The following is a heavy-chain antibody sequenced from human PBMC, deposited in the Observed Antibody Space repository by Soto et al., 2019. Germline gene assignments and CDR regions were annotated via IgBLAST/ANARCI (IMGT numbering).Heavy chain of an antibody. CDR2: IIPVFSTA. Sequence: QEQLVQSGAEVKKPGSSVKVSCKASGGLFSSYAISWVRQAPGQGLEWMGGIIPVFSTAYYAQKFQGRVTITAEDSTTTAYMELSSLISEDTAMYYCARGGSGYVWFNEFWGQGSLVTVSS. V-gene: IGHV1-69*01. CDR1: GGLFSSYA. J-gene: IGHJ4*02. CDR3: ARGGSGYVWFNEF. D-gene: IGHD3-22*01.